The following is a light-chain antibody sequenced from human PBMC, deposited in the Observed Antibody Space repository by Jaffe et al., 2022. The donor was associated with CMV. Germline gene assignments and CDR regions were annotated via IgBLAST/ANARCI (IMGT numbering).Light chain of an antibody. CDR1: SSNIGAGYD. V-gene: IGLV1-40*01. Sequence: QSVLTQPPSVSGAPGQRVTISCTGSSSNIGAGYDVHWYRHLPGTAPKLLIYGNNNRPSGVPDRFSGSKSGTSASLAITGLQAEDEADYYCQSYDSSLSGLYVFGTGTKVTVL. CDR2: GNN. CDR3: QSYDSSLSGLYV. J-gene: IGLJ1*01.